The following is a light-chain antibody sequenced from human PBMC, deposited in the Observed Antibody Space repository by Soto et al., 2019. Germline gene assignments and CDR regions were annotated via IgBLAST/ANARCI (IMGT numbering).Light chain of an antibody. CDR1: QSVSRN. J-gene: IGKJ1*01. CDR2: DAS. CDR3: QQYDNWPWT. V-gene: IGKV3-15*01. Sequence: EIVMTQSPATLSVSQGERVTLSCRASQSVSRNLAWYQQKPGQAPRRLIYDASTRATGIPDRFSGSGSGTEFTLTISSLQSEDFAVYYCQQYDNWPWTFGQGTKVDIK.